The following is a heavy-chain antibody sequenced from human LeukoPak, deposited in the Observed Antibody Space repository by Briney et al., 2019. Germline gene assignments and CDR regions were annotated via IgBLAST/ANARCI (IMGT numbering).Heavy chain of an antibody. CDR2: IDTSGGYS. V-gene: IGHV1-46*01. CDR3: ARPQYNWNDYDSYAMDV. Sequence: GASVKVSCKASGYTLTDYHMHWVRQAPGQGLEWMGIIDTSGGYSTYVAQKFRGRVSMTRDTPSNTVYMEMSSLRSEDTAVYYCARPQYNWNDYDSYAMDVWGQGTTVTVSS. CDR1: GYTLTDYH. J-gene: IGHJ6*02. D-gene: IGHD1-1*01.